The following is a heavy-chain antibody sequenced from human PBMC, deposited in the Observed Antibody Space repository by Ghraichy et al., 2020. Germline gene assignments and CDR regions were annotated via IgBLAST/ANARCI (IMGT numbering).Heavy chain of an antibody. Sequence: GGSLRLSCVASGFTFSSDWMSWVRQAPGKGLEWVANIKQDGSEKYYVDSVKGRFTISRDNAKNSLYLQMNSLRAEDTAVYYCARDSPARWGGWYFALWGRGTLLSVPS. CDR1: GFTFSSDW. CDR2: IKQDGSEK. J-gene: IGHJ2*01. D-gene: IGHD3-16*01. V-gene: IGHV3-7*03. CDR3: ARDSPARWGGWYFAL.